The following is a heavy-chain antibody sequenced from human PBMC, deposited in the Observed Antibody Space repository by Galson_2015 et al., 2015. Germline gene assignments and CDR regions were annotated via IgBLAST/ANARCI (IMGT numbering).Heavy chain of an antibody. J-gene: IGHJ4*02. Sequence: CAISGDSVSSNSATWNWIRQSPSRGLEWLGRTYYRSKWYKVYAVSVKSRITINPDTSKNQISLQLNSVTPEDTAVYYSARGPGTLNPGGQGTRVTVSS. CDR3: ARGPGTLNP. D-gene: IGHD2-8*01. CDR1: GDSVSSNSAT. CDR2: TYYRSKWYK. V-gene: IGHV6-1*01.